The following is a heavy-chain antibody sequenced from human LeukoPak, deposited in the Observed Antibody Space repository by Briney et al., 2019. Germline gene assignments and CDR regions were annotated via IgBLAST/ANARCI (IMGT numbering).Heavy chain of an antibody. CDR2: ISGSGGST. CDR1: GFTFSSYA. V-gene: IGHV3-23*01. Sequence: GGSLRLSCAASGFTFSSYAMSWVRQAPGKGLEWVSAISGSGGSTYYADSVKGRFTISRDNSKNTLYLQMNSLRAEDTAVYYCAKADAVFPPRSVSVAARRYYYYYGMDVWGQGTTVTVSS. D-gene: IGHD6-6*01. J-gene: IGHJ6*02. CDR3: AKADAVFPPRSVSVAARRYYYYYGMDV.